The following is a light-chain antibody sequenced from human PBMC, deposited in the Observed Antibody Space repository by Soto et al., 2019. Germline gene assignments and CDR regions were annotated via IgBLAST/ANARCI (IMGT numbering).Light chain of an antibody. CDR3: CSYTSSSTYV. J-gene: IGLJ1*01. CDR2: DVT. Sequence: QSVLTQPASVSGSPGQSITFSCTGTSSDVGGYNYVSWYQQHPGKATKLMIYDVTNRPSGVSDRFSGSKSGNTASLTISGLQAEDEADYYCCSYTSSSTYVFGTGTKLTVL. V-gene: IGLV2-14*03. CDR1: SSDVGGYNY.